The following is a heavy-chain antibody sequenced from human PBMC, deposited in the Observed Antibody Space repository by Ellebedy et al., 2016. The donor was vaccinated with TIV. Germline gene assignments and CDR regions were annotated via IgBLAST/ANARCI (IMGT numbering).Heavy chain of an antibody. CDR3: ATSEGTGIAAAKDRYRYGMDV. J-gene: IGHJ6*02. CDR2: FDPEDGET. V-gene: IGHV1-24*01. Sequence: AASVKVSCKVSGYTLTELSMHWVRQAPGKGLEWMGGFDPEDGETIYAQKFQGRVTMTEDTSTDTAYMELRSLRSEDTGVYYCATSEGTGIAAAKDRYRYGMDVWGQGTTVTVSS. CDR1: GYTLTELS. D-gene: IGHD6-13*01.